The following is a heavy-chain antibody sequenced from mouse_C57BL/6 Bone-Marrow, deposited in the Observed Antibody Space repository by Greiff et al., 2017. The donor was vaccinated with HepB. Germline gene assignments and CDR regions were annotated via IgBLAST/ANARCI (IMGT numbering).Heavy chain of an antibody. Sequence: EVMLVESGGGLVQPGGSLSLSCAASGFTFTDYYMSWVRQPPGKALEWLGFIRNKANGYTTEYSASVKGRFTISRDNSQSILYLQMNALRAEDSATYYCARSSTVVYYYAMDYWGQGTSVTVSS. D-gene: IGHD1-1*01. V-gene: IGHV7-3*01. CDR1: GFTFTDYY. CDR3: ARSSTVVYYYAMDY. J-gene: IGHJ4*01. CDR2: IRNKANGYTT.